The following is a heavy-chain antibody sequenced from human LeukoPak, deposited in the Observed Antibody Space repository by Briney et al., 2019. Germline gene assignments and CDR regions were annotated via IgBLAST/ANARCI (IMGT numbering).Heavy chain of an antibody. Sequence: GGSLRLSCAASGFTFSYYGMHWVRQAPGKGLDWVAVIWYDGSNKYYADSVKGRFTISRDNSKNTLHLQMNSLRAEDTAVYYCARDDKAGKEYIDYWGQGALVTVSS. D-gene: IGHD6-19*01. J-gene: IGHJ4*02. CDR3: ARDDKAGKEYIDY. CDR2: IWYDGSNK. V-gene: IGHV3-33*01. CDR1: GFTFSYYG.